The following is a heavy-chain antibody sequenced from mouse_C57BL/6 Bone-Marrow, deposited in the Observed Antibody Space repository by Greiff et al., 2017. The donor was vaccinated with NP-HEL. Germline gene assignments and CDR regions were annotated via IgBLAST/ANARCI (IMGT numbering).Heavy chain of an antibody. J-gene: IGHJ2*01. CDR3: ARGPDY. CDR1: GYAFSSSW. Sequence: QVQLQQSGPELVKPGASVKISCKASGYAFSSSWMNWVKQRPGKGLEWIGRIYTGDGDTNYNGKFKGKATLTAYKSSSTAYMQLSSLTSDDSAVYFCARGPDYWGQGTTLTVSS. V-gene: IGHV1-82*01. CDR2: IYTGDGDT.